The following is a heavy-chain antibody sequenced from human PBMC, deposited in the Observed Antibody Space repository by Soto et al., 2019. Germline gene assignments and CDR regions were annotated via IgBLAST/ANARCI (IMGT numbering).Heavy chain of an antibody. V-gene: IGHV1-18*01. J-gene: IGHJ4*02. D-gene: IGHD1-1*01. Sequence: QVHLVQSGAEVKKPGASVKVSCKGSGYGFTTYGITWVRQAPGRGLEWMAWISAHNGNTNYAQKLQGRVTVTRDTSTSTAYMELRSLGSDGTAVYYCARGRYGDYWGQGALVTVSS. CDR1: GYGFTTYG. CDR2: ISAHNGNT. CDR3: ARGRYGDY.